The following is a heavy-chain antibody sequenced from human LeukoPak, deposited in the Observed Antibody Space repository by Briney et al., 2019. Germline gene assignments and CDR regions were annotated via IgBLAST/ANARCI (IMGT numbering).Heavy chain of an antibody. D-gene: IGHD3-9*01. J-gene: IGHJ4*02. Sequence: KASETLSLTCSVSGASISGSYWSWIRQPPGKGLEWIGYINYSGRTNYNPSLKSRVTISVDPSKSQFSLKLTSMTAADTAVYYCARHGYDTGNYLAHFDYWGQETLVTVSS. V-gene: IGHV4-59*08. CDR1: GASISGSY. CDR2: INYSGRT. CDR3: ARHGYDTGNYLAHFDY.